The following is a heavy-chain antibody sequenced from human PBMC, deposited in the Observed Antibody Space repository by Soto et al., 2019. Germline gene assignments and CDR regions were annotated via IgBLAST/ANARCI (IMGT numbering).Heavy chain of an antibody. CDR2: NYHSGTT. Sequence: SETLSLTCAVSGVTISTYYWSWIRQPPGKGLEWIGYNYHSGTTNYNSSPKSRVTISVDRSKNHFFLNLTSVTAADTAVYYCATYRKFFQIWGQGTKVTVSS. V-gene: IGHV4-59*12. CDR1: GVTISTYY. J-gene: IGHJ3*02. CDR3: ATYRKFFQI.